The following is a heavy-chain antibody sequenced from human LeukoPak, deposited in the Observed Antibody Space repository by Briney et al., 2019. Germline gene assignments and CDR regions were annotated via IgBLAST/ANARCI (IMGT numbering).Heavy chain of an antibody. Sequence: SETLSLTCTVSGGSISSHYWSWIRQPPGKGPEWIGYIYYSGSTNYNPSLKSRVTISVDTSKNQFSLKLSSVTAADTAVYYCARGQWLPVFDFWGQGTLVTVSS. CDR1: GGSISSHY. V-gene: IGHV4-59*11. D-gene: IGHD3-22*01. J-gene: IGHJ4*02. CDR2: IYYSGST. CDR3: ARGQWLPVFDF.